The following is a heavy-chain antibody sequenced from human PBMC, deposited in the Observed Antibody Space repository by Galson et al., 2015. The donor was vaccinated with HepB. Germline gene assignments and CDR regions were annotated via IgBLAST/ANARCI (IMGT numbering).Heavy chain of an antibody. V-gene: IGHV3-30*19. Sequence: SLRLSCAASVFSFSNYGMHWVRQAPGKGLEWVAVVSHDGNFKDYADSVKGRFTISRDDSKKTLHLQMNSLGAEDTAVYHCATEDCSGGLCLGHWGQGTLVTVSS. CDR3: ATEDCSGGLCLGH. CDR1: VFSFSNYG. CDR2: VSHDGNFK. J-gene: IGHJ4*02. D-gene: IGHD2-15*01.